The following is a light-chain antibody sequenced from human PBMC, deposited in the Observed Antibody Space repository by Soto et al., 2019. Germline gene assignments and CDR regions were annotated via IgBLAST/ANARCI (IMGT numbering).Light chain of an antibody. CDR3: QKYGSSPRT. J-gene: IGKJ1*01. V-gene: IGKV3-20*01. CDR2: GAS. Sequence: EIVLTQSPGTLSLSPGERATLSCRASQSVSSNYLAWYQQSPGQAPRLLIYGASSRATGIPDRFSGSGSGTDFTLTISRLEPEDFAVYYRQKYGSSPRTFGQGTKVDIK. CDR1: QSVSSNY.